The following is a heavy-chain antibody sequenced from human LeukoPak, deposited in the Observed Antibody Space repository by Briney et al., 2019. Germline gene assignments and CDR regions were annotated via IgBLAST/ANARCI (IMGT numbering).Heavy chain of an antibody. CDR2: IYHSGST. CDR1: GYSISSGYY. D-gene: IGHD3-10*01. Sequence: SETLSLTCTVSGYSISSGYYWGWIRQPPGKGLEWIGSIYHSGSTNYNPSLKSRVTISVDTSKNRFSLKLSSVTAADTAVYYCARVSYVRGVTDWGQGTLVTVSS. J-gene: IGHJ4*02. CDR3: ARVSYVRGVTD. V-gene: IGHV4-38-2*02.